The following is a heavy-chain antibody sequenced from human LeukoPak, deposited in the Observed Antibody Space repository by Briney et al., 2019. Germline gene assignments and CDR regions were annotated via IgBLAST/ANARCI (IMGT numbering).Heavy chain of an antibody. CDR2: INNDGSST. CDR3: ARDGSSGWFNYYCYYMDV. J-gene: IGHJ6*03. Sequence: GGSLRLSCAASGFTFSSYWMLWVRQPPGRGRVGVSRINNDGSSTSYADSVKGRFTISRDNAKNTLYLQMNSLRAEDTAVYYCARDGSSGWFNYYCYYMDVWGKGTTVTVSS. V-gene: IGHV3-74*01. CDR1: GFTFSSYW. D-gene: IGHD6-19*01.